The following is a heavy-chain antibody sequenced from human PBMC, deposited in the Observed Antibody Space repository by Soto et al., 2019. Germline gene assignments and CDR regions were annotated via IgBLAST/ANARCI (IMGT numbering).Heavy chain of an antibody. J-gene: IGHJ3*02. V-gene: IGHV3-23*01. Sequence: EVQLLESGGGLVQPGGSLRLSCAASGFTFSSYAMSWVRQAPGKGLEWVSAISGSGGSTYYADSAKGRFTISRYNSKNTLYRRMNSRQAEDTDVYYCAKDGYYDILTGCPRGSSAFDSWGQGTMVTVSS. CDR1: GFTFSSYA. CDR3: AKDGYYDILTGCPRGSSAFDS. CDR2: ISGSGGST. D-gene: IGHD3-9*01.